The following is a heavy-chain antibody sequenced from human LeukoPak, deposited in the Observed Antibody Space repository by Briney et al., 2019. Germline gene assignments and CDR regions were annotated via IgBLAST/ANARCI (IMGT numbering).Heavy chain of an antibody. CDR2: IYHSGST. Sequence: SETLSLTCTVSGYSISSGYYCGWIRQPPGKGLEWIGSIYHSGSTYYNPSLKSRVTISVDTSKNQFSLKLSSVTAADTAVYYCAGYGDWYYFDYWGQGTLVTVSS. D-gene: IGHD4-17*01. CDR3: AGYGDWYYFDY. V-gene: IGHV4-38-2*02. CDR1: GYSISSGYY. J-gene: IGHJ4*02.